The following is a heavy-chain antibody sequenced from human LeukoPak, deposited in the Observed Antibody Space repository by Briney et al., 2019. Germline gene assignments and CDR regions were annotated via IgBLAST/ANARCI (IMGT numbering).Heavy chain of an antibody. CDR1: GFIFSSNY. J-gene: IGHJ6*02. CDR3: ARNNGMDV. CDR2: VNRDGSET. Sequence: GGSLRLSCAASGFIFSSNYMTWVRQVPGRGPEWVANVNRDGSETYYLDSVKGRFTISKDNAKNSLYLQMNSLRAEDTALYHCARNNGMDVWGQGTTVIVSS. V-gene: IGHV3-7*03.